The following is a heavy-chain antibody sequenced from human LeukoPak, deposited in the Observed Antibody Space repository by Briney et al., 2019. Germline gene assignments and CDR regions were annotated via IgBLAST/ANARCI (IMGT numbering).Heavy chain of an antibody. CDR2: ISAYNGNT. CDR1: GYTFTSYG. J-gene: IGHJ5*02. Sequence: ASVKVSCKASGYTFTSYGISWVRQAPGQGLEWMGWISAYNGNTNYAQKLQGRVTMTTDTSTSTAYMELRSLRSDDTAVYYCARDGATSNARLRWFDPWGQGTLVTVSS. CDR3: ARDGATSNARLRWFDP. D-gene: IGHD5-24*01. V-gene: IGHV1-18*01.